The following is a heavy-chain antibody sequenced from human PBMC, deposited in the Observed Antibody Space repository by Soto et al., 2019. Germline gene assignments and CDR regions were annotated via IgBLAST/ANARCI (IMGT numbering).Heavy chain of an antibody. CDR3: ARTYYSDSSGYLYWYFDL. D-gene: IGHD3-22*01. CDR2: IIPIVGIV. Sequence: QVQLVQSGAEVKKPGSSVKVSCKASGGTFSSYTISWVRQAPGQGLEWMGRIIPIVGIVNYAQKFQGRVTIIADKSTSTSYMVLSSLRSEDTAVYYCARTYYSDSSGYLYWYFDLWGRGTLVTVSS. V-gene: IGHV1-69*02. CDR1: GGTFSSYT. J-gene: IGHJ2*01.